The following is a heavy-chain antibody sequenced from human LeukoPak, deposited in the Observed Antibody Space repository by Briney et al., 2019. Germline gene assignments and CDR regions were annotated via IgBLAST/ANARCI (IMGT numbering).Heavy chain of an antibody. Sequence: SETLSLTCTVSGGSISSYYWSWIRQPPGKGLEWIGYIYYSGSTNYNPSLKSRVTISVDTSKNQFSLRLSSVTAADTAVYYCATLRDGYHLYDYWGQGALVTVSS. CDR3: ATLRDGYHLYDY. CDR1: GGSISSYY. D-gene: IGHD5-24*01. CDR2: IYYSGST. V-gene: IGHV4-59*01. J-gene: IGHJ4*02.